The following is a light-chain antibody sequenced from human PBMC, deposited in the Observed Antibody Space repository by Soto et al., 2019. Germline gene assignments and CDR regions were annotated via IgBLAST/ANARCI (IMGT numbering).Light chain of an antibody. CDR1: QSISSW. J-gene: IGKJ1*01. Sequence: DIQMTQSPSTLSASVGDRVTITCRASQSISSWLAWYQQKPGKAPKLLIYDASSLESGVPSRFSGSGSGTEFTLNISSLQSEDFAVYYCQQYNNWWTFGQGTKV. CDR3: QQYNNWWT. V-gene: IGKV1-5*01. CDR2: DAS.